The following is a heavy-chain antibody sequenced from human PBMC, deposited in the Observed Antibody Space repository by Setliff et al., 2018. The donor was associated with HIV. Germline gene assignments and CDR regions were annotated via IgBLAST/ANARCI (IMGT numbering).Heavy chain of an antibody. Sequence: PSETLSLTCTVSGGSINSGGYYWTWVRQHPGKGLQWIGYIYYIGGAYYNPSLKSRVTISLDTSKNPFSLNLSSVTAADTAVYYCARESMLRGLRHAVDIWGQGTMVTVSS. V-gene: IGHV4-31*03. CDR2: IYYIGGA. D-gene: IGHD3-10*01. J-gene: IGHJ3*02. CDR1: GGSINSGGYY. CDR3: ARESMLRGLRHAVDI.